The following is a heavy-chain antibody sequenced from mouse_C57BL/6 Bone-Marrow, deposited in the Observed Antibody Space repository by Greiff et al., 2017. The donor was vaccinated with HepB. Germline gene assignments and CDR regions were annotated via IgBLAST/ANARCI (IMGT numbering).Heavy chain of an antibody. CDR1: GFTFSSYG. J-gene: IGHJ4*01. CDR2: ISSGGSYT. Sequence: EVQLQESGGDLVKPGGSLKLSCAASGFTFSSYGMSWVRQTPDKRLEWVATISSGGSYTYYPDSVKGRFTISRDNAKNTLYLQMSSLKSEDTAMYYCARRGLYWGQGTSVTVSS. CDR3: ARRGLY. V-gene: IGHV5-6*01.